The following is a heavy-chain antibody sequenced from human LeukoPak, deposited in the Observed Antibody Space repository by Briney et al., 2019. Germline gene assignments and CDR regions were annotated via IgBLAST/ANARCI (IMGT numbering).Heavy chain of an antibody. CDR1: GFTFSSYS. V-gene: IGHV3-21*01. CDR2: ISSSSSYI. Sequence: GGSLRLSCAASGFTFSSYSMNWVRQAPGKGLEWVSSISSSSSYIYYADSVKGRFTISRDNAKNSLYLQMNSLRAEDTAVYYCARDPQLGYYDSSGYYGDLDYWGQGTLVTVSS. D-gene: IGHD3-22*01. CDR3: ARDPQLGYYDSSGYYGDLDY. J-gene: IGHJ4*02.